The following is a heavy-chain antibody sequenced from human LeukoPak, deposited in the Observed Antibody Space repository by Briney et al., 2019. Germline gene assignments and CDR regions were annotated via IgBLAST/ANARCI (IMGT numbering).Heavy chain of an antibody. Sequence: SETLSLTCALSGYSISSGYYRDWTRQPPGKGLEWIGRIYHSGNTYYTPSLKSRVTISLDTSKNQFSLKLSSVTSADTAVYYCARVGASYVGNYYMDVWGKGTTVTVTS. CDR2: IYHSGNT. CDR1: GYSISSGYY. J-gene: IGHJ6*03. V-gene: IGHV4-38-2*01. D-gene: IGHD3-10*02. CDR3: ARVGASYVGNYYMDV.